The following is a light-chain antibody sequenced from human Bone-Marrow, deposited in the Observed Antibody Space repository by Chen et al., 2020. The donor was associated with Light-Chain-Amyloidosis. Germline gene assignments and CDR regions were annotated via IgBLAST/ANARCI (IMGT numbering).Light chain of an antibody. CDR3: SSFTSSNTWV. J-gene: IGLJ3*02. V-gene: IGLV2-14*01. CDR2: EVT. CDR1: SSDDGGYNY. Sequence: QSALTQPASVSGSPGQSITVSCTGTSSDDGGYNYVSWYQQHPGKAPKLIFYEVTNRPSGVSNRFSGYKSGNTASLTISGLQAEDEADYYCSSFTSSNTWVFGGGTKLTVL.